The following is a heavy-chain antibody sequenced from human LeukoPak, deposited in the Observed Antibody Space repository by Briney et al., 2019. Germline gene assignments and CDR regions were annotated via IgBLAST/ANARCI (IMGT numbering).Heavy chain of an antibody. Sequence: PSETLSLTCTVSDGSISSSSYYWGWIRQPPGKGLEWIGSIYYSGSTYYNPSLKSRVTISLDTSKNQLSLKLNSVTAADAAVYYCARSDGAGATDYWGQGTLVTVSS. D-gene: IGHD1-26*01. V-gene: IGHV4-39*07. J-gene: IGHJ4*02. CDR2: IYYSGST. CDR3: ARSDGAGATDY. CDR1: DGSISSSSYY.